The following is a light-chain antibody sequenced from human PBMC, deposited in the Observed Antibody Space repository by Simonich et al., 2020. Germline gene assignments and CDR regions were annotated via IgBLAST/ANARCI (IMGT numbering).Light chain of an antibody. CDR1: QSISSW. CDR3: QQYNSYHT. J-gene: IGKJ2*01. CDR2: KAY. V-gene: IGKV1-5*03. Sequence: DIQMTQSPSTLSASVGDRVTITCRASQSISSWLAWYQQKPGKAPKLLIYKAYSLESGVPSRCSGSGSGTEFTLTISSLQPDDFATYYCQQYNSYHTFGQGTKLEIK.